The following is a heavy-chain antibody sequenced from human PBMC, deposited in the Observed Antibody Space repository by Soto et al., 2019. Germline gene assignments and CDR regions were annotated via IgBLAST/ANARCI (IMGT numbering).Heavy chain of an antibody. V-gene: IGHV3-23*01. J-gene: IGHJ5*02. CDR1: GFTFSSYA. D-gene: IGHD3-22*01. CDR3: AKDKTLYYYDKGSNWFDP. CDR2: ISGSGGST. Sequence: PGGSLRLSCAASGFTFSSYAMSWVRQAPGKGLEWVSAISGSGGSTYYADSVKGRFTISRDNSKNTLYLQMNSLRAEDTAVYYCAKDKTLYYYDKGSNWFDPWGQGTLVTVSS.